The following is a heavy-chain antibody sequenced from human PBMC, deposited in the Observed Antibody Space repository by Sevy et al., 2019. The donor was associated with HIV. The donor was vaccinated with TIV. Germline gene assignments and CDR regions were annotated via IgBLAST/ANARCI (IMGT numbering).Heavy chain of an antibody. V-gene: IGHV3-23*01. CDR1: GFPFSSYA. Sequence: GGTLSLSCAASGFPFSSYAMSWVRQAPGKGLEWVSDISGCGGSTYYADSVRGRFTISRDNSKNMLYLQMNSLGADETAVDYCAGEGVAGLEGVDYWGQGTLVTVSS. CDR3: AGEGVAGLEGVDY. D-gene: IGHD1-1*01. J-gene: IGHJ4*02. CDR2: ISGCGGST.